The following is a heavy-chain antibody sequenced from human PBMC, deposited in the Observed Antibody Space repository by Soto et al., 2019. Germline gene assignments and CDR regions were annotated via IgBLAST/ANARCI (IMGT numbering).Heavy chain of an antibody. CDR1: GFTFSNFW. Sequence: EVQLVESGGGLVQPGGSLRLSCAASGFTFSNFWMHWVRQAPGMGLVWVSRIHSDGSSTSFADSVKGRFTISRDNAENTLYLQMNSLRAEYTAVYYCARDRDSRGFTYIDYWGQGTLVTVSS. D-gene: IGHD3-22*01. V-gene: IGHV3-74*01. CDR3: ARDRDSRGFTYIDY. CDR2: IHSDGSST. J-gene: IGHJ4*02.